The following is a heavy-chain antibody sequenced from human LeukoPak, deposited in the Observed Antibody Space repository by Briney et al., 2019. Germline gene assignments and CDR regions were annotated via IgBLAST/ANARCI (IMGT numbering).Heavy chain of an antibody. J-gene: IGHJ4*02. Sequence: GGSLRLSCAASGFTFSKYAMSWVRQAPGKGLEWVSAISGSDGNTFYADSVKGRFTISRDNSKNTLSLQMNNLRAEDTALYYCARDSSVPYGVTDWGQGTLVTVSS. D-gene: IGHD4-11*01. CDR3: ARDSSVPYGVTD. CDR1: GFTFSKYA. CDR2: ISGSDGNT. V-gene: IGHV3-23*01.